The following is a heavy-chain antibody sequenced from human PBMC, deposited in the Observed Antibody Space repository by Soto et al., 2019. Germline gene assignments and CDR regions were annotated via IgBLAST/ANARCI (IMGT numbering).Heavy chain of an antibody. D-gene: IGHD6-25*01. J-gene: IGHJ4*02. CDR2: ISSSSGST. CDR1: GFTFSTYA. V-gene: IGHV3-23*01. Sequence: EVQLLESGGGLVQPGGSLRLSCAASGFTFSTYAMAWVRQAPGKGLEWVSSISSSSGSTFYADSVKGRFTISRDNSEKTLSLKMNSLRAEDTAVYYCAKQPLKVPLRFDYWGQGTLVTVSS. CDR3: AKQPLKVPLRFDY.